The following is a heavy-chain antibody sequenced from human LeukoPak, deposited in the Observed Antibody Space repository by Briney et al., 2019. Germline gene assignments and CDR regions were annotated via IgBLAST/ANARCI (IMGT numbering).Heavy chain of an antibody. Sequence: EPGRSLRLSCVASGVTLSLSAMSWVRQTPGKGLEWVSTISGGGGNTYYADSVRGRFTISRDISENTVFLQANNLRVEDTAIYYCVKEARLGTPTIWGQGTLVTVSS. CDR3: VKEARLGTPTI. CDR2: ISGGGGNT. D-gene: IGHD4-23*01. CDR1: GVTLSLSA. V-gene: IGHV3-23*01. J-gene: IGHJ4*02.